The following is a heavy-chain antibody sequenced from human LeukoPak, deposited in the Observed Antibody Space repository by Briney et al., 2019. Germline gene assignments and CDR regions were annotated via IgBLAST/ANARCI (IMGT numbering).Heavy chain of an antibody. CDR1: GGTFSSYA. CDR3: ARDPGTYYFDY. CDR2: IIPIFGTA. Sequence: SVKVSCKASGGTFSSYAISWVRQAPGQGLEWMGGIIPIFGTANYAQKFQGRVTMTRDTSTSTVYMELSSLRSEDTAVYYCARDPGTYYFDYWGQGTLVTVSS. V-gene: IGHV1-69*05. J-gene: IGHJ4*02. D-gene: IGHD6-13*01.